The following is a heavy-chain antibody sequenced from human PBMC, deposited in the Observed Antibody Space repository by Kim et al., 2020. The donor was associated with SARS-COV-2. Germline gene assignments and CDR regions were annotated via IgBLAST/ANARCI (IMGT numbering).Heavy chain of an antibody. J-gene: IGHJ5*02. CDR2: ISYDGSNK. Sequence: GGSLRLSCAASGFTFSSYAMHWVRQAPGKGLEWVAVISYDGSNKYYADSVKGRFTISRDNSKNTLYLQMNSLRAEDTAVYYCARAIMITFGGAMSWGQGTLVTVSS. CDR3: ARAIMITFGGAMS. D-gene: IGHD3-16*01. CDR1: GFTFSSYA. V-gene: IGHV3-30*04.